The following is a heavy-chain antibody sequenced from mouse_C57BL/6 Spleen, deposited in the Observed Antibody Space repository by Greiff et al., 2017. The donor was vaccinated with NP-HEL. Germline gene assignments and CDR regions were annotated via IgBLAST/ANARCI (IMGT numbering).Heavy chain of an antibody. Sequence: QVQLQQSGPELVKPGASVKISCKASGYAFSSSWMNWVKQRPGKGLEWIGRIYPGDGDTNYNGKFKGKATLTADKSPSTAYMQLSSLTSEDSAVYFCAREGRGDYAMDYWGQGTSVTVSS. CDR2: IYPGDGDT. J-gene: IGHJ4*01. V-gene: IGHV1-82*01. CDR1: GYAFSSSW. CDR3: AREGRGDYAMDY. D-gene: IGHD3-3*01.